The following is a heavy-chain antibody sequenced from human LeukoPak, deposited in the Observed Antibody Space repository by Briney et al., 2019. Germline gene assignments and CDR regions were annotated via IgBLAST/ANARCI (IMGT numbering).Heavy chain of an antibody. CDR2: ISGSGGST. J-gene: IGHJ4*02. V-gene: IGHV3-23*01. D-gene: IGHD4-17*01. CDR3: AVPTTVTSIDY. CDR1: GFIFSSYA. Sequence: GGSLRLSCAASGFIFSSYAMSWVRQAPGKGLEWVSAISGSGGSTYYADSVKGRFTISRDNSKNTLYLQMNSLRAEDTAVYYCAVPTTVTSIDYWGQGTLVTVSS.